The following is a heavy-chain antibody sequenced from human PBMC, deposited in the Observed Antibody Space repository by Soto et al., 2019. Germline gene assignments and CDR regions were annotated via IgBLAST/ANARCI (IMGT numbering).Heavy chain of an antibody. Sequence: QVQLQESSQGLVKPSETLSLTCTISGGPMNNYYCSWFRQPRGQGLEWIGYMGYNGFTRYNPSLRSRVAISLDTAKNQFSLNLSSVTAADTALYYCARQGFGELHGLVDVWGQGITVTVSS. J-gene: IGHJ6*02. D-gene: IGHD3-10*01. CDR1: GGPMNNYY. CDR3: ARQGFGELHGLVDV. V-gene: IGHV4-59*08. CDR2: MGYNGFT.